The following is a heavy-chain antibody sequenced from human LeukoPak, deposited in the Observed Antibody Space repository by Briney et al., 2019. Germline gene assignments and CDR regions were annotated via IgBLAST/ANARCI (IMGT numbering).Heavy chain of an antibody. CDR3: AREAGGDLDY. Sequence: GGSLSLSCAASGFTVSSNYMSWVRQAPGKGLEWVSVIYSGGSTYYADSVKGRFTISRDNSKNTLYLQMNSLRAEDTAVYYCAREAGGDLDYWGQGTLVTVSS. CDR2: IYSGGST. CDR1: GFTVSSNY. J-gene: IGHJ4*02. V-gene: IGHV3-66*01. D-gene: IGHD4-17*01.